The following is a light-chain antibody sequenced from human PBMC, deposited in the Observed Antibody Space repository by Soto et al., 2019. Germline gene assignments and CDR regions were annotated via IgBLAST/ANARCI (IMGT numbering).Light chain of an antibody. Sequence: DSQMTQYPSTLSASVGDRVTITCRASQSISSWLAWYQQKPVKAPKLLISKASTLHSGVPPRFSGSGSGTEFTLTISSLQPDDFAIYYWQQYESYPMTFGGGTKVEIK. J-gene: IGKJ4*01. V-gene: IGKV1-5*03. CDR1: QSISSW. CDR3: QQYESYPMT. CDR2: KAS.